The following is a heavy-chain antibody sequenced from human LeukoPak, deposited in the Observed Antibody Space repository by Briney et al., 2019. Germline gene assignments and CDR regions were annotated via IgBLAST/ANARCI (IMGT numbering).Heavy chain of an antibody. Sequence: SETLSLTCAVYGGSFSGYYWSWFRQPPGKGLEWIGEINHSGSTNYNPSLKSRVTISVDTSKNQFSLKLSSVTAADTAVYYCARGGPDYWGQGTLVTVSS. CDR2: INHSGST. J-gene: IGHJ4*02. V-gene: IGHV4-34*01. CDR1: GGSFSGYY. CDR3: ARGGPDY.